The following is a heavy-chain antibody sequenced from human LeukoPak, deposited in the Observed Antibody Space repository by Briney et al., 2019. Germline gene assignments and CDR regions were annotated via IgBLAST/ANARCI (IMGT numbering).Heavy chain of an antibody. J-gene: IGHJ5*02. V-gene: IGHV3-49*04. D-gene: IGHD1-26*01. CDR3: ARVLGYSGSYSQGYNWFDP. CDR1: GFTFGDYA. CDR2: IISHAYSATT. Sequence: GGSLRLSCTASGFTFGDYAMTWVRQAPGKGLEWVGFIISHAYSATTQYAASVQGRFTVSRDDSKSIAYLQMNSLRTEDTAVYYCARVLGYSGSYSQGYNWFDPWGQGTLVTVSS.